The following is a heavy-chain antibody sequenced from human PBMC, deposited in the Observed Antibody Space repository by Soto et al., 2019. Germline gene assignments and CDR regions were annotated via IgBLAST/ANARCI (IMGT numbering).Heavy chain of an antibody. D-gene: IGHD6-13*01. J-gene: IGHJ4*02. CDR1: GFTFSSYD. CDR2: IGTAGDT. V-gene: IGHV3-13*01. CDR3: ARGKSSSWTSDY. Sequence: EVQLVESGGGLVQPGGSLRLSCAASGFTFSSYDMHWVRRATGKGLEWVSAIGTAGDTYYPGSVKGRFTISRENAKNSLYLQMNSLRAGDTAVYYCARGKSSSWTSDYWGQGTLVTVSS.